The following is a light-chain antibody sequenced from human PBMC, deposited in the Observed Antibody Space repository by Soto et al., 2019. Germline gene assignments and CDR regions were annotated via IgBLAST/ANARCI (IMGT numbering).Light chain of an antibody. Sequence: DIQMTQSPSTLSGSVGDRVTLTCRASQTISSWLAWYQQKPGKAPKLLIYKASTLKSGVPSRFSGSGSGTDFTLTISSLQPEDFATYYCQQANSFPLTFGGGTKVDI. V-gene: IGKV1-5*03. CDR2: KAS. CDR1: QTISSW. CDR3: QQANSFPLT. J-gene: IGKJ4*01.